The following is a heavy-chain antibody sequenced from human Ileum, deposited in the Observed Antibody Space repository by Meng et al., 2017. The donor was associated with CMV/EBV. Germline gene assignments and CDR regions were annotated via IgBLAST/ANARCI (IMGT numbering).Heavy chain of an antibody. D-gene: IGHD6-13*01. Sequence: SGYTFTGYYMHWVRQAPGQGLEWMGWINPNSGGTNYAQKFQGRVTMTRDTSISTAYMELSRLRSDDTAVYYCARALGTYSSSWYWFDYWGQGTLVTVSS. CDR1: GYTFTGYY. J-gene: IGHJ4*02. CDR2: INPNSGGT. V-gene: IGHV1-2*02. CDR3: ARALGTYSSSWYWFDY.